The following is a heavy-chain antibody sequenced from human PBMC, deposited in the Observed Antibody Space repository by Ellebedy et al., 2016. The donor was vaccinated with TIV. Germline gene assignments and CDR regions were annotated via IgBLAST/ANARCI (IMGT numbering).Heavy chain of an antibody. V-gene: IGHV3-23*01. CDR3: ARGTPRGWLSPRYYYYYMDV. J-gene: IGHJ6*03. Sequence: GGSLRLXXAASGFTFSSYVMNWVRQAPGKGLEWVSAISGSGDITYYADSVKGRFTISRDNSKNTLYLQMNSLRAEDTAVYYCARGTPRGWLSPRYYYYYMDVWGKGTTVTVSS. CDR1: GFTFSSYV. CDR2: ISGSGDIT. D-gene: IGHD3-22*01.